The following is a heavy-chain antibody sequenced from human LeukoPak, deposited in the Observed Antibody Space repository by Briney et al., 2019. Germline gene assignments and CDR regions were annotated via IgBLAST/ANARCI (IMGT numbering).Heavy chain of an antibody. Sequence: SETLSLTCTVSGGSINSGPYYWAWIRQPPGKGLEWMGGISSGGSAFYNPSLKSRVSISLDTSRNQFSLKLSSVTAADTAFYYCARGNYDILTGYYRGAFDPWGQGTLVTVSS. D-gene: IGHD3-9*01. CDR3: ARGNYDILTGYYRGAFDP. CDR2: ISSGGSA. J-gene: IGHJ5*02. V-gene: IGHV4-39*07. CDR1: GGSINSGPYY.